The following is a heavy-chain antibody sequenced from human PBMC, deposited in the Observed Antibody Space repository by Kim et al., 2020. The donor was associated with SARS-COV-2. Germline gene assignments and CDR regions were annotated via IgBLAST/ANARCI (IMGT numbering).Heavy chain of an antibody. V-gene: IGHV1-8*01. CDR3: ARGGLAYYDSSGYSFDY. J-gene: IGHJ4*02. Sequence: ASVKVSCKASGYTFTSYDINWVRQATGQGLEWMGWMNPNSGNTGYAQKFQGRVTMTRNTSISTAYMELSSLRSEDTAVYYCARGGLAYYDSSGYSFDYWGQGTLVTVSS. CDR2: MNPNSGNT. D-gene: IGHD3-22*01. CDR1: GYTFTSYD.